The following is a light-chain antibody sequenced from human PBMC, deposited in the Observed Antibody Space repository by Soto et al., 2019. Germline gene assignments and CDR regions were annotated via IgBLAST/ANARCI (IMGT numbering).Light chain of an antibody. CDR1: QGIGND. J-gene: IGKJ1*01. V-gene: IGKV1-17*01. Sequence: DIQMTQSPSSLSASVGDRVTITCRASQGIGNDLGWYEQKPGKAPKRLIYGASSLQSGVPSRFSGSGSGTKFTLTISSLQPEVFAAYYFLQHNTYPTTFGHGTKVEVK. CDR3: LQHNTYPTT. CDR2: GAS.